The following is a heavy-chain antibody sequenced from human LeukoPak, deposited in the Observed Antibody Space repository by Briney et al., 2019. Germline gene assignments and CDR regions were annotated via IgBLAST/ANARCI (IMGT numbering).Heavy chain of an antibody. J-gene: IGHJ6*02. D-gene: IGHD2-15*01. Sequence: ASVKVSCKASGYTFTSYGISWVRQALGQGLEWMGWISAYNGNTNYAQKLQGRVTMTTDTSTSTAYMELRSLRSDDTAVYYCARFHEGMCSGGSCYGYYYYGMDVWGQGTTVTVSS. CDR2: ISAYNGNT. V-gene: IGHV1-18*01. CDR1: GYTFTSYG. CDR3: ARFHEGMCSGGSCYGYYYYGMDV.